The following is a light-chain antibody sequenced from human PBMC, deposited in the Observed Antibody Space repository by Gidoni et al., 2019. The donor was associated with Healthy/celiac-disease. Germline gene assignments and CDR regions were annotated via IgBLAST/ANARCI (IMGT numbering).Light chain of an antibody. Sequence: EIVFTQSPATLSLSPGERATLSCRASQSVSSYLACYQQKPGQAPRLLIYDASNRATGIPARFSGSGPGTDFTLTISSLEPEDFAVYYCQQRSNWPYTFGQGTKLEIK. CDR2: DAS. J-gene: IGKJ2*01. V-gene: IGKV3D-11*02. CDR3: QQRSNWPYT. CDR1: QSVSSY.